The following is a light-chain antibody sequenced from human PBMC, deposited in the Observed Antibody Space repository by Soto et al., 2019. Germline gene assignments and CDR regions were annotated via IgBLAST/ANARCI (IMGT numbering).Light chain of an antibody. CDR2: DVT. CDR1: TSDIGGYKY. J-gene: IGLJ1*01. CDR3: CSYARTTHV. V-gene: IGLV2-11*01. Sequence: QSVLTQPPSVSGSPGQSVTISCTGTTSDIGGYKYVSWYQQLPGKAPKLMIFDVTKRPSGVPDRFSGSNSGNTASLTISGVQAEDEAIYYCCSYARTTHVFGTGTKLTVL.